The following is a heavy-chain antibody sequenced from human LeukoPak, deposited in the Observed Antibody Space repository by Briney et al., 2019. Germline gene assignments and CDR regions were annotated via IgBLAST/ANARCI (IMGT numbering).Heavy chain of an antibody. CDR1: GYTFSNYN. Sequence: ASVKLSCKASGYTFSNYNIHWLRQAPGQGLDWMGIVNPSGDSTNYAQNFQGRVTMTGDTSTSTVYMELSSLRSEDTAVYYCARVRDGYNDAYDIWGQGTMVTVTS. J-gene: IGHJ3*02. D-gene: IGHD5-24*01. CDR2: VNPSGDST. V-gene: IGHV1-46*01. CDR3: ARVRDGYNDAYDI.